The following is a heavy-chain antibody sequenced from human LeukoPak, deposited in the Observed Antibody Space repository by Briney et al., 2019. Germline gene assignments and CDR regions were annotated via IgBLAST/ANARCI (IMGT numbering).Heavy chain of an antibody. J-gene: IGHJ6*03. D-gene: IGHD6-19*01. V-gene: IGHV3-20*04. CDR1: GFPFDDYG. CDR3: ARDRAGWYDDYYYYYVDV. CDR2: INWNGGST. Sequence: GGSLRLSCGASGFPFDDYGMRWGRPAPGKGLEWVSGINWNGGSTGYADSVKGRFTISRDNAKNSLYLQMNSLRAEDTALYYCARDRAGWYDDYYYYYVDVWGKGTTVTVSS.